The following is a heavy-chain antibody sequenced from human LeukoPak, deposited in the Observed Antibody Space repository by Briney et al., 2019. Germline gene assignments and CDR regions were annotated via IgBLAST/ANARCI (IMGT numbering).Heavy chain of an antibody. J-gene: IGHJ6*03. Sequence: SVKVSCKASGGTLSRFAMSWLRQAPGQGLEWMGRIIAIFGTANYAQKFQGRVTITADESTSTAYMELSSLRSEDTAVYYCARFELERRGNQYYYYYMDVWGKGTTVTISS. CDR2: IIAIFGTA. CDR3: ARFELERRGNQYYYYYMDV. D-gene: IGHD1-1*01. V-gene: IGHV1-69*13. CDR1: GGTLSRFA.